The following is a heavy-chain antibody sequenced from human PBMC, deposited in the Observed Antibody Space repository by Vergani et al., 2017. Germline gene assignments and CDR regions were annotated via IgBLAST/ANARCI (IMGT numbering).Heavy chain of an antibody. CDR2: IYYSGST. CDR3: ASPLAAPKIPGAFDI. Sequence: QLQLQESGPGLVKPSETLSLTCTVSGGSISSSSYYWGWIRQPPGKGLEWIGSIYYSGSTYYNPSLKSRVTISVDTSKIQFSLKLSSVTAADTAVYYCASPLAAPKIPGAFDIWGQGTMVTVSS. CDR1: GGSISSSSYY. J-gene: IGHJ3*02. D-gene: IGHD2-15*01. V-gene: IGHV4-39*01.